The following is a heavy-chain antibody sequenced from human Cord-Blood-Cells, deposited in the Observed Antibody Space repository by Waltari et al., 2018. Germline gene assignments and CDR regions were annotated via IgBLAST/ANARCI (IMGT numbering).Heavy chain of an antibody. J-gene: IGHJ3*02. D-gene: IGHD1-7*01. CDR2: IRYDGSNK. CDR1: GFTFSSYG. Sequence: QVQLVESGGGVVQPGGSLRLSCAASGFTFSSYGMHWVRQAPGMGLEWVAFIRYDGSNKYYADSVKGRFTISRDNSKNTLYLQMNSLRAEDTAVYYCAKDSRKANWNYAGDAFDIWGQGTMVTVSS. V-gene: IGHV3-30*02. CDR3: AKDSRKANWNYAGDAFDI.